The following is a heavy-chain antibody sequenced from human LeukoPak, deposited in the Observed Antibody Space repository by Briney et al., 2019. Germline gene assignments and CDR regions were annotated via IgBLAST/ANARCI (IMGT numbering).Heavy chain of an antibody. J-gene: IGHJ4*02. CDR1: GSTFSSYS. V-gene: IGHV3-21*01. Sequence: PGGSLRLSCAASGSTFSSYSMNWVRQAPGKGLEWVSSISSSSSYIYYADSVKGRFTISRDNAKNSLYLQMNSLRAEDTPVYYCARDRHSSGWFDYWGQGTLVTVSS. CDR3: ARDRHSSGWFDY. D-gene: IGHD6-19*01. CDR2: ISSSSSYI.